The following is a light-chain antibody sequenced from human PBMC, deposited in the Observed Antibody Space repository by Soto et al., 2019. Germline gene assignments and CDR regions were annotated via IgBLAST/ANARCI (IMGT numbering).Light chain of an antibody. CDR3: QQYKNWPPSYT. J-gene: IGKJ2*01. CDR1: QSVSSN. CDR2: DAS. Sequence: EIVMTQSPATLSMSLGERVTLFCRASQSVSSNLAWYQQKPGQAPRLLIYDASTRATGIPGRFSGSGSGTEFTLTIRSLQSEDFAVYYCQQYKNWPPSYTFGQGTKLEIK. V-gene: IGKV3-15*01.